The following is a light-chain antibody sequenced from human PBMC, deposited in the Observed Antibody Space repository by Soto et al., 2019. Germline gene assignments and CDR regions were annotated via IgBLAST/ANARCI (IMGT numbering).Light chain of an antibody. CDR3: QQYHSYPYT. CDR2: DVS. V-gene: IGKV1-5*01. J-gene: IGKJ2*01. CDR1: QIISSW. Sequence: DIQMTQSPSTLSAYVGDRVTITCRASQIISSWLAWYQQKPGKAPNLLVFDVSTLESGVPSTLSGSGPGTEFTLTISSLQPDDFATYYCQQYHSYPYTFGQGTKLEIK.